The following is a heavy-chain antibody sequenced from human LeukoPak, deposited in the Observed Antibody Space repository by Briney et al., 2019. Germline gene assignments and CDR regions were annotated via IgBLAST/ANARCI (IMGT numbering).Heavy chain of an antibody. V-gene: IGHV3-30*04. CDR1: GFTFSSYA. CDR3: ARAPSSSSSGGDD. Sequence: GGSLRLSCAASGFTFSSYAMHWVRQAPGKGLEWVAVISYDGSNKYYADSVKGRFTISRDNSKNTLYLQMNSLRAEDTAVYYCARAPSSSSSGGDDWGQGTLVTVSS. CDR2: ISYDGSNK. D-gene: IGHD6-6*01. J-gene: IGHJ4*02.